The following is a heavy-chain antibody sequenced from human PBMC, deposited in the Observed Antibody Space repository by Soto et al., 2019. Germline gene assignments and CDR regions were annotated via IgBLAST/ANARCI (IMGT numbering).Heavy chain of an antibody. CDR1: GGSISSYY. J-gene: IGHJ4*02. D-gene: IGHD2-21*02. V-gene: IGHV4-59*03. CDR2: IFYSGST. Sequence: PSETLSLTCTVSGGSISSYYWNWIRQPPGKGLEWIGHIFYSGSTNYNPSLKSRVTISVDTSKNSLYLQMNSLKTEDTAVYYCVTQKTPYCRGDCYYFFDYWGQGTLVTVSS. CDR3: VTQKTPYCRGDCYYFFDY.